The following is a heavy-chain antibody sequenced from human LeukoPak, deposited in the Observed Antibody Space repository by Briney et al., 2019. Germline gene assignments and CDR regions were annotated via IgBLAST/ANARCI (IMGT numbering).Heavy chain of an antibody. D-gene: IGHD2-2*01. V-gene: IGHV1-69*06. Sequence: SVKVSCTASGGTFSSYAISWVRQAPGQGLEWMGGIIPIFGTANYAQKFQGRVTITADKSTSTAYMELSSLRSEDTAVYYCASTIVVVPAAIPYYYGMDVWGKGTTVTVSS. CDR1: GGTFSSYA. CDR3: ASTIVVVPAAIPYYYGMDV. CDR2: IIPIFGTA. J-gene: IGHJ6*04.